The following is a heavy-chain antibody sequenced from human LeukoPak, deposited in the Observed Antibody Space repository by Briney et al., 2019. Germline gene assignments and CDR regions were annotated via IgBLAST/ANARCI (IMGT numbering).Heavy chain of an antibody. Sequence: PGRSLRLSCAASGFTFSSYAMHWVRQAPGKGLEWVAVISYDGSNKYYADSVKGRFTISRDNSKNTLCLQMNSLRAEDTAVYYCATEVVVAATGGYYFDYWGQGTLVTVSS. D-gene: IGHD2-15*01. V-gene: IGHV3-30-3*01. CDR1: GFTFSSYA. CDR2: ISYDGSNK. J-gene: IGHJ4*02. CDR3: ATEVVVAATGGYYFDY.